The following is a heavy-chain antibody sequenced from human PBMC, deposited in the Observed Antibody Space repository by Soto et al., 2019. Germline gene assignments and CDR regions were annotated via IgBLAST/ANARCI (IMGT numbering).Heavy chain of an antibody. CDR3: ARHAMEWFPPAYYFDY. V-gene: IGHV4-59*02. CDR2: MHYTGFS. CDR1: GDSVTSHY. J-gene: IGHJ4*02. D-gene: IGHD3-3*01. Sequence: SETLSLTCSFSGDSVTSHYLTWIRQSPEKGLEWIGYMHYTGFSHYNPSLKSRLTISVDRSKNQFTLQLTSVTVADTAVYYCARHAMEWFPPAYYFDYWGQGTLVTVSS.